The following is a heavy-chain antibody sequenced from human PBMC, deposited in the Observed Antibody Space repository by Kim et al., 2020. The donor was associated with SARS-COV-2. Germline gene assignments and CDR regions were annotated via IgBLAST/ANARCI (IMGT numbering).Heavy chain of an antibody. D-gene: IGHD3-3*01. Sequence: GGSLRLSCAASGFTVSSNYMSWVRQAPGKGLEWVSVIYSGGSTYYADSVKGRFTISIDNSKNTLYLQMNSLRAEDTAVYYCARDRRVTIFGVVSNYYYYGMDVWGQGTTVTVSS. V-gene: IGHV3-66*01. CDR1: GFTVSSNY. J-gene: IGHJ6*02. CDR3: ARDRRVTIFGVVSNYYYYGMDV. CDR2: IYSGGST.